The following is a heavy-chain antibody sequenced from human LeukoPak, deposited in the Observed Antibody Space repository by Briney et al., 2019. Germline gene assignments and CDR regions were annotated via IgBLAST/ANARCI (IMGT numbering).Heavy chain of an antibody. CDR1: GCTFTNHW. CDR2: IYSSDSDT. J-gene: IGHJ4*02. CDR3: ARQGRQRLVVVGETYFDY. Sequence: GGAPKIYCKGAGCTFTNHWIGWVRQVPGKGLEGMGIIYSSDSDTRYSPSFQGQVTISADKSISTAYLQWSSLKASDTAMYYCARQGRQRLVVVGETYFDYWGQGTLVTVSS. V-gene: IGHV5-51*01. D-gene: IGHD6-19*01.